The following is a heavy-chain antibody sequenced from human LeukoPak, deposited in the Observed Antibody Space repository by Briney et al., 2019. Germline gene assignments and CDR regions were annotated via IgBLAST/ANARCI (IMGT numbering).Heavy chain of an antibody. CDR1: GFSFSSYA. J-gene: IGHJ5*02. CDR3: TTKQTNYYDSSGYHPTQYNWFDP. D-gene: IGHD3-22*01. CDR2: IKSKADGGTT. Sequence: PGGSLRLSCAASGFSFSSYAMSWVRQAPGKGLEWIGRIKSKADGGTTDYAAPVKGRFTISRDDSKNTLYLQMNSLKTEDTAVYYCTTKQTNYYDSSGYHPTQYNWFDPWGQGTLVTVSS. V-gene: IGHV3-15*01.